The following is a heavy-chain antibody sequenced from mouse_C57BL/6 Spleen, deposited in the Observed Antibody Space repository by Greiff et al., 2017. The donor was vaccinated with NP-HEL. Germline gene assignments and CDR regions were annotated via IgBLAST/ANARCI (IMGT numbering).Heavy chain of an antibody. Sequence: VQLRQPGAELVKPGASVKMSCKASGYTFTSYWITWVKQRPGQGLEWIGDIYPGSGSTNYNEKFKSKATLTVDTSSSTAYMQLSSLTSEDSAVYYCARFDPYDGSDEGYFDVWGTGTTVTVSS. V-gene: IGHV1-55*01. CDR1: GYTFTSYW. D-gene: IGHD1-1*01. CDR3: ARFDPYDGSDEGYFDV. CDR2: IYPGSGST. J-gene: IGHJ1*03.